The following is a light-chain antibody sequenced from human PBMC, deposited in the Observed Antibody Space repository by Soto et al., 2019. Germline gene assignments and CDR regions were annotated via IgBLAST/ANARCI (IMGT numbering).Light chain of an antibody. V-gene: IGKV3-15*01. Sequence: EIVVTQSPATLSVSPGERATLSCRASQSVGNNFAWYQQKPGQAPRLLIFATSTRANGVPARFSGSRSGTEFTLTISSLQSEDFAVYYCQQYGDWPLTFGGGAKVEIE. J-gene: IGKJ4*01. CDR2: ATS. CDR3: QQYGDWPLT. CDR1: QSVGNN.